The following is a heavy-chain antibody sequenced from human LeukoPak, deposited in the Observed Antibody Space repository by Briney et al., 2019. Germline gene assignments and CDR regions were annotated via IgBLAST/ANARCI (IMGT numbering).Heavy chain of an antibody. V-gene: IGHV4-61*01. J-gene: IGHJ4*02. CDR1: GGSVSSGSYY. CDR3: ARDPLFDRLDLDTSK. D-gene: IGHD1-1*01. CDR2: IYYGGST. Sequence: SETLSLTCTVSGGSVSSGSYYWSWIRQPPGKGLEWIGYIYYGGSTNYNPSLKSRVTISVDTSKNQFSLKLSSVTAADTAVYYCARDPLFDRLDLDTSKWGQGTLVTVSS.